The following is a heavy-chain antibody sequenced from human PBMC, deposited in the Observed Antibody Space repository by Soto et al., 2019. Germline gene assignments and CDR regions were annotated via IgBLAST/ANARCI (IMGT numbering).Heavy chain of an antibody. CDR2: IKTKTDGETT. CDR3: STGAVTGTGY. J-gene: IGHJ4*02. CDR1: GFTFTNAW. Sequence: GSLRLSCAASGFTFTNAWMSWVRQAPGKGLEWVGLIKTKTDGETTDYAAPGKGRFTISRDDSKNTLYLQMNSLKTEDTAVYYCSTGAVTGTGYWGQGT. V-gene: IGHV3-15*01. D-gene: IGHD6-19*01.